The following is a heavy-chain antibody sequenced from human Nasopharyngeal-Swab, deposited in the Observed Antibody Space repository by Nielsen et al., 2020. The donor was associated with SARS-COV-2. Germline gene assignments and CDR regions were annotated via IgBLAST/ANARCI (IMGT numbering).Heavy chain of an antibody. J-gene: IGHJ4*02. Sequence: GESLKISCAASGFTFSDYYMSWIRQAPGKGLEWVSYISSSSSYTNYADSVKGRFTISRDNVKKSLYLQMNNLRAEDTAVYYCARGLRVLGNFDYWGQGTLVTVSS. CDR3: ARGLRVLGNFDY. D-gene: IGHD7-27*01. V-gene: IGHV3-11*06. CDR2: ISSSSSYT. CDR1: GFTFSDYY.